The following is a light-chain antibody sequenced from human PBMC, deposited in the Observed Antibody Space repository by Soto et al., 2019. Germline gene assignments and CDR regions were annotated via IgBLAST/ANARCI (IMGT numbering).Light chain of an antibody. CDR2: ADS. CDR1: NIGSNS. CDR3: QVWDSSTDDLYV. Sequence: SNELTQPPAGSVAPGQTAIVTCDGNNIGSNSVHWYQQKPGRAPVLVVYADSDRPSGVPERFSGSNSGNTATLTISRVEAGDEADYYCQVWDSSTDDLYVFGPGTKV. J-gene: IGLJ1*01. V-gene: IGLV3-21*02.